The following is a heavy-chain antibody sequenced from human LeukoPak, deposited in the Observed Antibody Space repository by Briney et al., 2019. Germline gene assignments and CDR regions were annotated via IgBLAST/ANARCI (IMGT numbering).Heavy chain of an antibody. J-gene: IGHJ5*02. V-gene: IGHV4-34*01. Sequence: PSETLSLTCAVYGGSFSGYYWSWIRQPPGKGLEWIGEINHSGSTNYNPSLKSRVTISVATSKNQFSLKLSSVTAADTAVCYCARHATRYYYDSSGYSTWGQGTLVTVSS. CDR3: ARHATRYYYDSSGYST. CDR2: INHSGST. D-gene: IGHD3-22*01. CDR1: GGSFSGYY.